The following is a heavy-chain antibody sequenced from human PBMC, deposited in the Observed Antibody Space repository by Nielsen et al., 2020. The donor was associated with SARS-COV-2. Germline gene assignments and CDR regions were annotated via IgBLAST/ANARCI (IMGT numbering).Heavy chain of an antibody. CDR3: ARDGYDQFDP. CDR2: INPSGGST. D-gene: IGHD5-12*01. Sequence: WVRQAPGQGLEWMGIINPSGGSTSYAQKFQGRVTMTRDTSTSTVYMELSSPRSEDTAVYYCARDGYDQFDPWGQGTLVTVSS. V-gene: IGHV1-46*01. J-gene: IGHJ5*02.